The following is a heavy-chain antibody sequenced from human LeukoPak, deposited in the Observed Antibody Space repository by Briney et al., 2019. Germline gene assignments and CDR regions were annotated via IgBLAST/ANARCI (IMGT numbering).Heavy chain of an antibody. CDR2: SYSGGNA. V-gene: IGHV4-59*01. Sequence: SETLSLTCTVPGVSTSAYYWSGIRQPPGKGLEWIGYSYSGGNANYNPSLKSRVTISIDTSENQFSLRLTSVTAADTAIYFCAHSKRGGGYYINAFAVWGQGALVTISS. CDR3: AHSKRGGGYYINAFAV. J-gene: IGHJ3*01. CDR1: GVSTSAYY. D-gene: IGHD1-26*01.